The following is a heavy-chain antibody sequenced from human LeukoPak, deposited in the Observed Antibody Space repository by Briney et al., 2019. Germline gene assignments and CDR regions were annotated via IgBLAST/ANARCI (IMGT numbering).Heavy chain of an antibody. CDR3: ARGKDGYNSSRHFDY. CDR2: INSDGSST. J-gene: IGHJ4*02. CDR1: AFIVSIDW. Sequence: QSGRSLRLSCAAAAFIVSIDWTDCVRHAPGRGRVWLSLINSDGSSTNYAESVKGRFTISRDNANNTLYLQMNSLRAEDTAVYYCARGKDGYNSSRHFDYWGQGTLVTVSS. V-gene: IGHV3-74*01. D-gene: IGHD5-24*01.